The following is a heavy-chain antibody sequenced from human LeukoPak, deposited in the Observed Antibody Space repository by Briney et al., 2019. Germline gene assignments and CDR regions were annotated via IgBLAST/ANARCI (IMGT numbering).Heavy chain of an antibody. Sequence: GASVKVSCKTSGYTFTGYYMHWVRQAPGQGLEWVGWINPNSGDTNYAQKFQGRVTMTRDTSFSTVYMELRRLRSDDTAVYYCAREYYDSSGYYSYYFDYWGQGTLVTVSS. J-gene: IGHJ4*02. V-gene: IGHV1-2*02. CDR2: INPNSGDT. CDR3: AREYYDSSGYYSYYFDY. D-gene: IGHD3-22*01. CDR1: GYTFTGYY.